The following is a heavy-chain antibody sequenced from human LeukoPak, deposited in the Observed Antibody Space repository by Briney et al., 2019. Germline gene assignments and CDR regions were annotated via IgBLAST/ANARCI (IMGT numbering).Heavy chain of an antibody. D-gene: IGHD5-18*01. Sequence: GGSLRLSCAASGFTFSSYAMSWVRQAPGKGLVWVSRINSDGSSTSYADSVKGRFTISRDNAKNTLYLQMNSLRAEDTAVYYCARDPLYSYGSDHWGQGTLVTVSS. CDR3: ARDPLYSYGSDH. J-gene: IGHJ4*02. CDR1: GFTFSSYA. CDR2: INSDGSST. V-gene: IGHV3-74*01.